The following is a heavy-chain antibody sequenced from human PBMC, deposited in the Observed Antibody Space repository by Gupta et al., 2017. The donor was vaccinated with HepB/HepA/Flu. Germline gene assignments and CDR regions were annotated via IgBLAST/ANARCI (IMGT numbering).Heavy chain of an antibody. CDR2: IYYSGST. CDR3: ARHYDFWSGYYGQYFDY. J-gene: IGHJ4*02. V-gene: IGHV4-59*01. D-gene: IGHD3-3*01. Sequence: QVQLQESGPGLVKPSETLSLTCTVSGGSISSYYWSWIRQPPGKGLEWIGYIYYSGSTNFNPSLKSRVTISVDTSKNQFSLKLSSVTAADTAVYYCARHYDFWSGYYGQYFDYWGQGTLVTVSS. CDR1: GGSISSYY.